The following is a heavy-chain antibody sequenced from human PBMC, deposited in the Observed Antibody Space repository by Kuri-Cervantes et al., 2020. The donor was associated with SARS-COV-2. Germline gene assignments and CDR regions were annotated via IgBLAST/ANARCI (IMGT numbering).Heavy chain of an antibody. V-gene: IGHV3-21*01. D-gene: IGHD2-21*01. CDR1: GFTFNAYN. Sequence: GESLKISCTASGFTFNAYNMKWVRQAPGKGLEWVSGIGPSNTYIYYADSVRGRFTISRDNAKNSLFLQVNSLRVEDTAVYYCARVAGEGPIYYYYMDVWGKGTTVTVSS. J-gene: IGHJ6*03. CDR2: IGPSNTYI. CDR3: ARVAGEGPIYYYYMDV.